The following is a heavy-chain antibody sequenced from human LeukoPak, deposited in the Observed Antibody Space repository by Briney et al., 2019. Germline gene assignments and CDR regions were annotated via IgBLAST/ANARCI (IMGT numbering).Heavy chain of an antibody. Sequence: NPGGSLRLSCAASGFTFSSYSMNWVRQAPRKGLEWVSSISISSSYIYYADSVKGRFTISRDNAKNSLYLQMNSLRAEDTAVYYCARAPRSSYSSSWYPGFDYWGQGTLVTVSS. J-gene: IGHJ4*02. D-gene: IGHD6-13*01. CDR3: ARAPRSSYSSSWYPGFDY. V-gene: IGHV3-21*01. CDR2: ISISSSYI. CDR1: GFTFSSYS.